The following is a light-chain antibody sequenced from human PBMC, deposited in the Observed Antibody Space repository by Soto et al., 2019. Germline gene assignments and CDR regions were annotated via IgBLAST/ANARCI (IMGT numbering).Light chain of an antibody. V-gene: IGKV1-5*01. CDR1: QSISTW. CDR2: DAS. Sequence: DIQMTQSPSTLSASVGDRVIITCRASQSISTWLAWYQQKPGKAPKVLIYDASSLESGVPSRFSGSGSGTDFTLTISSLEPEDFAVYYCQQRSNWPITFGQGTRLEIK. J-gene: IGKJ5*01. CDR3: QQRSNWPIT.